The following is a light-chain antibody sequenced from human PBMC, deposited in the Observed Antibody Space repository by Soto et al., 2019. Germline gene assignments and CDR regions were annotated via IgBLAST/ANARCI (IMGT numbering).Light chain of an antibody. CDR3: HQRGTWPET. V-gene: IGKV3-11*01. Sequence: EIVLTQFPATLSLSPGERATLSCRASQSVSTYLAWYQQKPGQAPHLLIYGASNRATGIPARFSGSGSGTDFTLTICSLEPADSAVYYCHQRGTWPETFGQGTKVQIK. CDR2: GAS. J-gene: IGKJ1*01. CDR1: QSVSTY.